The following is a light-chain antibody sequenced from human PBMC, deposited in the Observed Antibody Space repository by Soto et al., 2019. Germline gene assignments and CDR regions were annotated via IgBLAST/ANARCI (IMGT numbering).Light chain of an antibody. CDR2: EVI. J-gene: IGLJ3*02. V-gene: IGLV2-8*01. CDR1: SSDIGGYNY. Sequence: QSALTQPPSASGSPGQSVTISCTGTSSDIGGYNYVSWYQQHPGKAPKLMIYEVIKRPSGVPDRFSGSRSGNTASLTVSGLQAEDEADYYCSSYAGSNTWVFGGGTKLTVL. CDR3: SSYAGSNTWV.